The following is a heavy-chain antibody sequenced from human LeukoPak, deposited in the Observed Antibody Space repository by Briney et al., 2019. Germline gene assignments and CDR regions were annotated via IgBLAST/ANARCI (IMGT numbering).Heavy chain of an antibody. V-gene: IGHV3-23*01. CDR1: GFTFSRYS. D-gene: IGHD2/OR15-2a*01. CDR3: AKRGPGSPQSGKYYFDY. Sequence: GGSLRLPCAASGFTFSRYSMYWVRQAPGKGLEWVSAITGSGGGTYYSDSVKGRFTISRDNSKKTLFLQMNSLRAEDTAVYYCAKRGPGSPQSGKYYFDYWGQGTLVTVSS. CDR2: ITGSGGGT. J-gene: IGHJ4*02.